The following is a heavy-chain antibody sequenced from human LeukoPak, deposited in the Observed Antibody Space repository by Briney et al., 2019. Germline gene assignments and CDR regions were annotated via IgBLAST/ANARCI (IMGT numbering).Heavy chain of an antibody. J-gene: IGHJ2*01. CDR3: ARTYGSSGLGYFDL. D-gene: IGHD6-13*01. V-gene: IGHV4-61*01. CDR2: IYYSGST. CDR1: GGSIGSSSYY. Sequence: PSETLSLTCTVSGGSIGSSSYYWSWIRQPPGKGLEWIGYIYYSGSTNYSPSLKSRLTISVDTSKNQFSLKLSSVTAADTAVYYCARTYGSSGLGYFDLWGRGTLVTVSS.